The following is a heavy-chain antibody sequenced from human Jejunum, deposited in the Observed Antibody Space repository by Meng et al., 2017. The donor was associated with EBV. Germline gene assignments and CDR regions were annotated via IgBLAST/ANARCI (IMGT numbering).Heavy chain of an antibody. D-gene: IGHD1-1*01. CDR1: GSSLNTGGVA. CDR2: IYLDDDK. V-gene: IGHV2-5*02. Sequence: IPLLESVPPPVTPTQPLTLTCTVSGSSLNTGGVAVGWIRQTPGKPLEWLALIYLDDDKHYSFSLRNRLTITKDTTKNQVLLTRTNVDPGYTATDYCAHSLMSTTSFTRFFDSWGQGTLVTVSS. J-gene: IGHJ5*01. CDR3: AHSLMSTTSFTRFFDS.